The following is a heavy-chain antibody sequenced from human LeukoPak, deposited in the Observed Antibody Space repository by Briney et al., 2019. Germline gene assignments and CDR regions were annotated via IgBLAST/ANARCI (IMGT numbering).Heavy chain of an antibody. CDR2: ISYDGTNK. D-gene: IGHD3-16*01. J-gene: IGHJ4*02. Sequence: GGSLRLSCAASGFTFSSYAMHWVRQAPGKGLEWVALISYDGTNKYYADSVKGRFTTSRDNSKNTLYLHMNSLRAEGTAVYYCAKVGDNWDFDYWGQGTLVSVSS. CDR3: AKVGDNWDFDY. V-gene: IGHV3-30*18. CDR1: GFTFSSYA.